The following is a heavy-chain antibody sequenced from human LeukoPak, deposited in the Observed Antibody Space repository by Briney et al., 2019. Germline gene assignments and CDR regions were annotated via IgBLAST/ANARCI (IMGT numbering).Heavy chain of an antibody. D-gene: IGHD6-6*01. CDR3: ARGGLRIAARPYY. J-gene: IGHJ4*02. V-gene: IGHV3-74*01. Sequence: GGSLRLSCEASGFTFRDHWMHWVRQVPGKGLVWVSRINGDESSTAYADSVKGRFTISRDNAKNSLYLQMNSLRAEDTAVYYCARGGLRIAARPYYWGQGTLVTVSS. CDR2: INGDESST. CDR1: GFTFRDHW.